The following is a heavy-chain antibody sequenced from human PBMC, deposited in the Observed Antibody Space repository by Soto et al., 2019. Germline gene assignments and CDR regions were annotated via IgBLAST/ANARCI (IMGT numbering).Heavy chain of an antibody. CDR2: ISGSGGST. D-gene: IGHD4-17*01. J-gene: IGHJ5*02. Sequence: GGSLRLSCAASGFTFSSYAMSWVRQAPGKGLEWVSAISGSGGSTYYADSVKGRFTISRDNSKNTLYLQMNSLRAEDTAVYYCAKAFDYGEYYNWSDPWGQGTLVTVSS. V-gene: IGHV3-23*01. CDR3: AKAFDYGEYYNWSDP. CDR1: GFTFSSYA.